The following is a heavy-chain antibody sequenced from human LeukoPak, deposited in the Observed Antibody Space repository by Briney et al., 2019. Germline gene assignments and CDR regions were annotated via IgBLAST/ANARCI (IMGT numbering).Heavy chain of an antibody. J-gene: IGHJ3*02. CDR2: IYYSGST. V-gene: IGHV4-59*01. CDR3: ARVGLHYYDSSGYGAFDI. CDR1: GGSISSYY. D-gene: IGHD3-22*01. Sequence: PSETLSLTCTVSGGSISSYYWSWIRQPPGKGLEWIGYIYYSGSTNYNPSLKSRVTISVDTSKNQFSLKLSSVTAADTAVYYYARVGLHYYDSSGYGAFDIWGQGTMVTVSS.